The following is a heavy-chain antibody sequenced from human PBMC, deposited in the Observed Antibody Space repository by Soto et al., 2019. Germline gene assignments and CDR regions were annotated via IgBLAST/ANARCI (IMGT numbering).Heavy chain of an antibody. CDR1: GGSISSSSYY. CDR2: IYYSGST. D-gene: IGHD3-3*01. V-gene: IGHV4-39*01. J-gene: IGHJ6*02. CDR3: ARLYDFWSGYYPLHYYGMDV. Sequence: KTSETLSLTCTVSGGSISSSSYYWGWIRQPPGKGLEWIGSIYYSGSTYYNPSLKSRVTISVDTSKNQFSLKLSSVTAADTAVYYCARLYDFWSGYYPLHYYGMDVWGQGTTVTVSS.